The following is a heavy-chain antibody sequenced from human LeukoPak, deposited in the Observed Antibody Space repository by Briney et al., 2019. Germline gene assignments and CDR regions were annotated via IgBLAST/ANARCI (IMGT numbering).Heavy chain of an antibody. V-gene: IGHV4-34*01. CDR3: ARERQGTTGTTGSAFDI. D-gene: IGHD1-1*01. Sequence: SRVTISVDTSKNQFSLKPSSVTAADTAVYYCARERQGTTGTTGSAFDIWGQGTMVTVSS. J-gene: IGHJ3*02.